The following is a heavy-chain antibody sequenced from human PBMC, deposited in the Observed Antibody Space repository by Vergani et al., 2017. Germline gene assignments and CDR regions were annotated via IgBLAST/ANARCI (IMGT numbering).Heavy chain of an antibody. CDR3: VKDNDYDAGGPFDL. J-gene: IGHJ2*01. CDR1: GFTFQAFA. Sequence: VEAGGGLVQPGGSLRLSCTASGFTFQAFAFHWVRHVSGRGLEWVSGIDRNYGVKNGNSFEGRFSISRDNAKKAVFLQMNNLRHEDTALYFCVKDNDYDAGGPFDLWGRGTLVTVSS. V-gene: IGHV3-9*01. CDR2: IDRNYGVK. D-gene: IGHD3-16*01.